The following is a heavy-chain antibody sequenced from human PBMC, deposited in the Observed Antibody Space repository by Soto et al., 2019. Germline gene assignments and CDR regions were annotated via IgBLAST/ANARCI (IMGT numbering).Heavy chain of an antibody. CDR3: AKGQPPDIVVVVAAPFDY. V-gene: IGHV3-23*01. J-gene: IGHJ4*02. CDR1: GFTFRNYA. D-gene: IGHD2-15*01. CDR2: ISGSGGST. Sequence: GASLRPSCEASGFTFRNYAMSWVRQAPGKGLEWVSAISGSGGSTYYADSVKGRFTISRDNSKNTLYLQMNSLRAEDTAVYYCAKGQPPDIVVVVAAPFDYWGQGT.